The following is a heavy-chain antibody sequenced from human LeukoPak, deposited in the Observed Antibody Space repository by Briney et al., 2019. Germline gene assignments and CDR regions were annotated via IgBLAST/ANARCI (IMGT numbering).Heavy chain of an antibody. V-gene: IGHV5-51*01. CDR2: IYPGDSDT. Sequence: GESLKISCKGSGYSFTSYWIGWVRQMPGKGLEWMGIIYPGDSDTRYSPSFQGQVTISADKSISTAYLQWSSLKASDTAMYYCARQLAGGIAAAGFDYWGQGTLVTVSS. J-gene: IGHJ4*02. D-gene: IGHD6-13*01. CDR1: GYSFTSYW. CDR3: ARQLAGGIAAAGFDY.